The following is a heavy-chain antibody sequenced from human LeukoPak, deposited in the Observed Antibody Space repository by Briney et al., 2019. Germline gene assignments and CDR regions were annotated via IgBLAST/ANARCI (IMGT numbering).Heavy chain of an antibody. CDR1: GYSFTSNY. V-gene: IGHV1-46*01. Sequence: ASVKVSCKASGYSFTSNYIHWVRQAPGQGLEWMGMIYPRDGSTNYAQKFQGRVTITADESTSTAYMELSSLRSEDTAVYYCARGYGSGRAANWLFDPWGQGTLVTVSS. J-gene: IGHJ5*02. CDR2: IYPRDGST. CDR3: ARGYGSGRAANWLFDP. D-gene: IGHD3-10*01.